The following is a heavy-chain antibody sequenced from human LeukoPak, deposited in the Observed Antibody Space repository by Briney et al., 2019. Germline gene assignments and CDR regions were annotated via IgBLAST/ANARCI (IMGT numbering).Heavy chain of an antibody. CDR2: IIPIFGTA. Sequence: SVKVSCKASGGTFSGYAISWVRQAPGQGLEWMGGIIPIFGTANYAQKFQGRVTITADKSTSTAYMELSSLRSEDTAVYYCARTILWFGELLTEDWYFDLWGRGTLVTVSS. J-gene: IGHJ2*01. CDR1: GGTFSGYA. V-gene: IGHV1-69*06. CDR3: ARTILWFGELLTEDWYFDL. D-gene: IGHD3-10*01.